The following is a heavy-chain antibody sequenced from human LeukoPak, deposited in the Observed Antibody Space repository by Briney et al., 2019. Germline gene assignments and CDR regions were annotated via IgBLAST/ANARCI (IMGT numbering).Heavy chain of an antibody. CDR3: AKGVAVAKGYFDY. Sequence: QAGGSLRLSCAASGFTFSSYAMSWVRQAPGKGLEWVSAISGSGGSTYYADSVKGRFTISRDNSKNTLYLQMSSLRAEDTAVYYCAKGVAVAKGYFDYWGQGTLVTVSS. CDR2: ISGSGGST. J-gene: IGHJ4*02. D-gene: IGHD6-19*01. V-gene: IGHV3-23*01. CDR1: GFTFSSYA.